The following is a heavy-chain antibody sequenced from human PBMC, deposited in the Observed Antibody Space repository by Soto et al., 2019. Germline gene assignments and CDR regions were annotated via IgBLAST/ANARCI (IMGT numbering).Heavy chain of an antibody. Sequence: ASVKVSCKASGYTFTSYAMHWVRQAPGQRLEWMGWINAGNGNTKYSQKFQGRVTITRDTSASTAYMELSSLRSEDTAVYYCARGSVYYYWGDYRGQGTLVTVSS. CDR2: INAGNGNT. V-gene: IGHV1-3*01. D-gene: IGHD3-22*01. CDR3: ARGSVYYYWGDY. CDR1: GYTFTSYA. J-gene: IGHJ4*02.